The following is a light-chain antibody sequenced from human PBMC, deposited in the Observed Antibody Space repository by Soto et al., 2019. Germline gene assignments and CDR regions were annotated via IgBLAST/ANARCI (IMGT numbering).Light chain of an antibody. J-gene: IGKJ2*01. CDR1: QSVSSSY. CDR3: HQYGRSPGT. Sequence: EIVLTQSPGTLSLSPGERATLSCRASQSVSSSYLAWYQQKPGQAPRLLIYGASSRATGIPDRFSGSGSGTDFTLTISRREPEDFAVYHCHQYGRSPGTFGQGTKLEIK. V-gene: IGKV3-20*01. CDR2: GAS.